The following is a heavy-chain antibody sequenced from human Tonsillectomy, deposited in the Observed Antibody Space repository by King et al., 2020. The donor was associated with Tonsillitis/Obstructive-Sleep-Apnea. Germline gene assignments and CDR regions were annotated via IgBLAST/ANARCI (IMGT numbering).Heavy chain of an antibody. CDR3: ARRRHLYGDRDWYLDL. Sequence: VQLVESGAEVKKPGESLKISCKGSGYSFTSYWIGWVRQMPGKGLEWMGIIYPGDSDTRYSPSFQGQVTISADKSISTAYLQWSSLKASDTAMYYCARRRHLYGDRDWYLDLWGRGTLVTVSS. D-gene: IGHD4-17*01. J-gene: IGHJ2*01. CDR2: IYPGDSDT. V-gene: IGHV5-51*03. CDR1: GYSFTSYW.